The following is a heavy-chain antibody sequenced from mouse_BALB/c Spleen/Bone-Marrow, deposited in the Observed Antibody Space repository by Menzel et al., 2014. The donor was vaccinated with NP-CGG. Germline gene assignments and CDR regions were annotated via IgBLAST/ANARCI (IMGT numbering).Heavy chain of an antibody. Sequence: VQGVESGAELVKPGASVKLSCKASGYTFTSYWMHWVKQRPGQGLEWIGEINPSNGRTNYNEKFKSKATLTVDKSSSTVYMQLSSLTSEDSAVYYCARCYYGNYFDYWGQGTTLTVST. CDR1: GYTFTSYW. J-gene: IGHJ2*01. D-gene: IGHD2-1*01. CDR2: INPSNGRT. V-gene: IGHV1S81*02. CDR3: ARCYYGNYFDY.